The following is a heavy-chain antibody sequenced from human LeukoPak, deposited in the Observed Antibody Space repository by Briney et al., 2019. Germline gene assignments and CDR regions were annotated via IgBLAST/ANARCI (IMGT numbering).Heavy chain of an antibody. CDR1: GGSVSSGSDY. J-gene: IGHJ4*02. Sequence: SQTLSLTCSVSGGSVSSGSDYWSWIRQPAGKVLEWIGRIYTNGNTNSNPSLKSRVTRSIDTSKNHFSLKLSSVTAAGTAVYYCARDSPWGGCDYWGQGTLVTVSS. V-gene: IGHV4-61*02. CDR2: IYTNGNT. CDR3: ARDSPWGGCDY. D-gene: IGHD6-19*01.